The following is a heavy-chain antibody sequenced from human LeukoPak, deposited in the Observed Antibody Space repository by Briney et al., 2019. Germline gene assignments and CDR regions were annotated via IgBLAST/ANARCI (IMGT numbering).Heavy chain of an antibody. CDR2: MNPNSGNT. CDR3: ARSPYYYDSRRTYYYNYGMDV. Sequence: ASVKVSCKASGYTFTSYDINWVRQATGQGLEWMGWMNPNSGNTGYAQKFQGRVTMTRNTSISTAYMELSSLRSEDTAVYYCARSPYYYDSRRTYYYNYGMDVWGQGTTVTVSS. V-gene: IGHV1-8*02. J-gene: IGHJ6*02. D-gene: IGHD3-22*01. CDR1: GYTFTSYD.